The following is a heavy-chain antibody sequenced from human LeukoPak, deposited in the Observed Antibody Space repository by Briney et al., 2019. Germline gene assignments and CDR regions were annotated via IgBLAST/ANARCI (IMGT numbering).Heavy chain of an antibody. Sequence: GGSLRLSCAASGFTFSSYGMHWVRQAPGKGLEWVAVISYDENKKSYADSLKGRFSISRDNSKDMVHLQMNSLRAEDTAVYYCAKDSYGMDVWGQGTTVTVSS. CDR2: ISYDENKK. CDR1: GFTFSSYG. J-gene: IGHJ6*02. CDR3: AKDSYGMDV. V-gene: IGHV3-30*18.